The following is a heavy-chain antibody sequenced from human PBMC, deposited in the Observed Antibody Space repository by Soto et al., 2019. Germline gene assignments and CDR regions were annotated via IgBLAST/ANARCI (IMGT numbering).Heavy chain of an antibody. CDR2: ISSGGRHI. D-gene: IGHD3-3*01. CDR3: AREYYDFWSGSHGEFDY. J-gene: IGHJ4*02. Sequence: LRLSCAASGFTLSSYAMNWVRQAPGKGLEWLSYISSGGRHIFYADSVKGRFTMSRDNAKSSLYLQMDSLRAEDTAVYYCAREYYDFWSGSHGEFDYWGQGTPVTVS. V-gene: IGHV3-48*03. CDR1: GFTLSSYA.